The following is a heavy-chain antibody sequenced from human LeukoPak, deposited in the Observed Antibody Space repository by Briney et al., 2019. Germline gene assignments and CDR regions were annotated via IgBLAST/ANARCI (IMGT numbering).Heavy chain of an antibody. CDR2: ISSSSSYI. V-gene: IGHV3-21*06. D-gene: IGHD2-15*01. CDR1: EFTFSIYS. Sequence: GGSLRLSCSASEFTFSIYSMNWVRQSPGKGLEWVSSISSSSSYIYYADSVKGRFTISRDNAKNRLYLQMNRLRAEDTAVYYCARGLGAYCSGGSCTFDNWGQGTLVTVSS. J-gene: IGHJ4*02. CDR3: ARGLGAYCSGGSCTFDN.